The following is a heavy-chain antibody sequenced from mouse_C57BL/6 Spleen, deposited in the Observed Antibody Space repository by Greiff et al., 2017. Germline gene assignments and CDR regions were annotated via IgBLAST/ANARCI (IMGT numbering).Heavy chain of an antibody. CDR2: ISSGSSTI. V-gene: IGHV5-17*01. Sequence: EVKLMESGGGLVKPGGSLQLSCAASGFTFSDSGMHWVRQAPEKGLEWVAYISSGSSTIYYADTVKGRFTISRDNAKNTLFLQMTSLRSEDTAMYYCARGQLRLPLAYWGQGTLVTVSA. CDR1: GFTFSDSG. CDR3: ARGQLRLPLAY. D-gene: IGHD3-2*02. J-gene: IGHJ3*01.